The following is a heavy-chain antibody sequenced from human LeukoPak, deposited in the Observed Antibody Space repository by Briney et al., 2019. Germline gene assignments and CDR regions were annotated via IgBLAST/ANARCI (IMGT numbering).Heavy chain of an antibody. J-gene: IGHJ4*02. CDR3: AKDRGEVPTAIAY. CDR1: GFTFRRNA. CDR2: ISGGGGST. D-gene: IGHD2-2*01. Sequence: GGCLRLSCGASGFTFRRNAMSWVRQAPGKGLEWVSAISGGGGSTYYADSVKGRFTISRDNSKNTLYLQMNSLRAEDTAVYYCAKDRGEVPTAIAYWGQGTLVTVSS. V-gene: IGHV3-23*01.